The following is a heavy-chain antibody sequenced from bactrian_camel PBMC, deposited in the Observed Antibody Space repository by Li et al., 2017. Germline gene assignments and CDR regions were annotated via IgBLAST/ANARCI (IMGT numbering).Heavy chain of an antibody. D-gene: IGHD2*01. CDR1: GYIDSTHI. J-gene: IGHJ4*01. Sequence: DVQLVESGGGSVQAGGSLKLSCAASGYIDSTHIMAWFRQGPGKERREGVAVIYTTAENTYYADSVKGRFTISRDNVKDTVYLQMNSLKPEDTAVYYCAAADCSGGHCYMVGCHQGQGTQVTVS. CDR2: IYTTAENT. V-gene: IGHV3S40*01.